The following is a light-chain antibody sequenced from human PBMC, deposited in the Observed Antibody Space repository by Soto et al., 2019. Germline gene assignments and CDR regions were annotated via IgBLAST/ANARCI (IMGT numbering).Light chain of an antibody. J-gene: IGLJ1*01. CDR2: MVS. CDR1: SSDVGNYNY. Sequence: QSALAQPASVSGSPGQSITISCTGTSSDVGNYNYVSWYQQYPGRVPKLLIYMVSNRASGVSNRFSGSKSGNTASLTISGLQAEDEADYFCNSTTPGSLYVSGTGTKVTVL. CDR3: NSTTPGSLYV. V-gene: IGLV2-14*01.